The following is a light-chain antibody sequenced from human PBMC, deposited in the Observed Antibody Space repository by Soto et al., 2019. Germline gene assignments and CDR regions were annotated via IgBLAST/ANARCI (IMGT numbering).Light chain of an antibody. J-gene: IGKJ1*01. CDR3: QQYSRSPLT. CDR1: QSVSRSY. Sequence: EIVLAQSPGTLSLSPGEGAALFCSASQSVSRSYIAWYQQKPGQAPRLLIYGASRRATGIPDRFSGGGSETDFTLTISRLEPEDFAVYYCQQYSRSPLTFGQGTKVDNK. CDR2: GAS. V-gene: IGKV3-20*01.